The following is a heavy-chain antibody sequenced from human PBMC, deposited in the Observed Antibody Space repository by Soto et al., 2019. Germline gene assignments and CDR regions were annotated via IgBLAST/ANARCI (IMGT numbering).Heavy chain of an antibody. CDR3: ASSYYYDSSGYYDY. J-gene: IGHJ4*02. CDR1: GGSFSGYY. Sequence: SETLSLTCAVYGGSFSGYYWSWIRQPPGKGLEWIGEINHSGSTNYNPSLKSRVTISVDTSKNQFSLKLSSVTAADTTVYYCASSYYYDSSGYYDYWGQGTLVTVSS. CDR2: INHSGST. D-gene: IGHD3-22*01. V-gene: IGHV4-34*01.